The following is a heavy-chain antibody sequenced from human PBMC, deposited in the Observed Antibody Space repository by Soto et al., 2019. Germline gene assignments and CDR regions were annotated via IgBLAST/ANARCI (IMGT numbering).Heavy chain of an antibody. CDR2: IYYSGST. CDR1: GGSISSYY. V-gene: IGHV4-59*01. CDR3: ARDRYYYDSSGYYLFWGFDP. D-gene: IGHD3-22*01. Sequence: SETLSLTCTVSGGSISSYYWSWIRQPPGKGLEWIGYIYYSGSTNYNPSLKSRVTISVDTSKNQFSLKLSSVTAADRAVYYCARDRYYYDSSGYYLFWGFDPWGQGPLVTVSS. J-gene: IGHJ5*02.